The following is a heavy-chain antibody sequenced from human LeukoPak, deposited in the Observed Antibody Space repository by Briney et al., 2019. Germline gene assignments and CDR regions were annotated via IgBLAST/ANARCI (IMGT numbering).Heavy chain of an antibody. V-gene: IGHV1-46*01. D-gene: IGHD5-18*01. J-gene: IGHJ4*02. CDR1: GYTFTSYY. Sequence: GASVKVSCKASGYTFTSYYMHWVRQAPGQGLEWMGIINPSGGSTSYAQKFQGRVTMTRDTSTSSVYMELSSLNFEDTAVYYCARDLGSWIQLWSFDYWGQGTLVTVS. CDR3: ARDLGSWIQLWSFDY. CDR2: INPSGGST.